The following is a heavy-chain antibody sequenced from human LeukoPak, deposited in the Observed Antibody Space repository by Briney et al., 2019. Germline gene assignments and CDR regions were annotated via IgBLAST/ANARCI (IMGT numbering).Heavy chain of an antibody. D-gene: IGHD6-19*01. CDR1: GGSISSYY. J-gene: IGHJ4*02. Sequence: PSETLSLTCTVSGGSISSYYWSWIRQPPGKGLEWIGYIYYSGSTNYNPSLKSRVTISVDTSKNQFSLKLSSVTAADTAVYYCARHGISGYSSGWYFSFDYWGQGTLVTVSS. CDR2: IYYSGST. CDR3: ARHGISGYSSGWYFSFDY. V-gene: IGHV4-59*08.